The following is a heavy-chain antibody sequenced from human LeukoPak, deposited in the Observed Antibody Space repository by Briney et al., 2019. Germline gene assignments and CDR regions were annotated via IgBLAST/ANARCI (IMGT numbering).Heavy chain of an antibody. CDR1: GFTYSSYE. J-gene: IGHJ4*02. V-gene: IGHV3-48*03. CDR2: ISSSSNTM. CDR3: ARAFDY. Sequence: GGSLRLSCAASGFTYSSYEMNWVRQAPGKGLEWVSYISSSSNTMYYADSVKGRFTISRDNAKNSLYLQMNSLRDEDTAVYYCARAFDYWGQGTLVAVSS.